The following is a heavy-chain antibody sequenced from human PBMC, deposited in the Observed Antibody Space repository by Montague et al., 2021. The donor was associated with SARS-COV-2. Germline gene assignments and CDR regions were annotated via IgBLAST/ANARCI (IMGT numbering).Heavy chain of an antibody. CDR2: IYSGGST. V-gene: IGHV3-66*01. J-gene: IGHJ5*02. CDR1: GFTVSSNY. CDR3: ARDKARPTGGGWFDP. Sequence: SLRLSCAASGFTVSSNYMSWVRQAPGKGLEWVSVIYSGGSTYYADSVKGRFTISRDNSKNTLYLQMNSLRAEDTAVYYCARDKARPTGGGWFDPWGQGTLVTVSS. D-gene: IGHD1-26*01.